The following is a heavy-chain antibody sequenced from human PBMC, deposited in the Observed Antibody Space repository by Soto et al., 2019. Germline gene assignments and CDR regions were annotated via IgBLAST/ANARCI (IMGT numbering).Heavy chain of an antibody. V-gene: IGHV4-30-4*01. D-gene: IGHD6-13*01. CDR3: ARDLVNSSSWYRGYYYYGMDV. J-gene: IGHJ6*02. CDR2: IYYSGST. CDR1: GGSISSGDYY. Sequence: SETLSLTCTVSGGSISSGDYYWSWIRQPPGKGLEWIGYIYYSGSTYYNPSLKSRVTISVDTSKNQFSLKLSSVTAADTAVYYCARDLVNSSSWYRGYYYYGMDVWGQGTTVTVSS.